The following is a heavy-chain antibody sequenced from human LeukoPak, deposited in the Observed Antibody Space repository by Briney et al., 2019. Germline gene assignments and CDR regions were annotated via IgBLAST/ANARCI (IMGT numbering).Heavy chain of an antibody. CDR3: ARHLRQQLVQEYYYYGMDV. V-gene: IGHV5-10-1*01. CDR1: GYGFTSYW. J-gene: IGHJ6*02. Sequence: GESLQISCKGSGYGFTSYWISWVRQMPGKGLEWMGRIDPSDSYTNYSPSFQGHVTISADKSISTAYLQWSSLKASDTAMYYCARHLRQQLVQEYYYYGMDVWGQGTTVTVSS. CDR2: IDPSDSYT. D-gene: IGHD6-13*01.